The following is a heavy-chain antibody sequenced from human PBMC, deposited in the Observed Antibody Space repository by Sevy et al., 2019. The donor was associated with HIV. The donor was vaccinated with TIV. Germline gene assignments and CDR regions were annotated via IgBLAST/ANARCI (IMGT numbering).Heavy chain of an antibody. D-gene: IGHD6-13*01. CDR1: GFTFSDHY. V-gene: IGHV3-72*01. J-gene: IGHJ4*02. CDR2: TRNKADSYTT. Sequence: GGSLRLSCAASGFTFSDHYMEWVRQAPGKGLEWVGRTRNKADSYTTEYAASVKDRFTISRDDSKNSLYLQMNSLKTEDTAVYYCATHAGIAAAGRVFDYWGQRSLVTVSS. CDR3: ATHAGIAAAGRVFDY.